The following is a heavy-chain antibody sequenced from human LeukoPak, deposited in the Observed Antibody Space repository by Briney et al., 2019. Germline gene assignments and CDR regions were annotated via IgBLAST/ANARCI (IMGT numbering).Heavy chain of an antibody. Sequence: PSETLSLTCGVSTYSISSANWWAWIRQPPGKGLEWIGYIYYTGSTYYNPSLKSRVTMSIDTSKNQFSLKLSSVTAADTAVYYCARQGGSGSPLLIWGQGTLVTVSS. J-gene: IGHJ4*02. V-gene: IGHV4-28*01. D-gene: IGHD3-10*01. CDR1: TYSISSANW. CDR2: IYYTGST. CDR3: ARQGGSGSPLLI.